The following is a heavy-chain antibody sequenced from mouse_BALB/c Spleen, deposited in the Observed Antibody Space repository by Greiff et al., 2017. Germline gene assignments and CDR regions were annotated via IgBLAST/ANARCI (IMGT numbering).Heavy chain of an antibody. CDR1: GFTFSSYT. CDR3: ARNYGSSCDY. CDR2: ISSGGGNT. J-gene: IGHJ2*01. D-gene: IGHD1-1*01. Sequence: EVQGVESGGGLVKPGGSLKLSCAASGFTFSSYTMSWVRQTPEKRLEWVATISSGGGNTYYPDSVKGRFTISRDNAKNNLYLQMSSLRSEDTALYYCARNYGSSCDYWGQGTTLTVSS. V-gene: IGHV5-9*03.